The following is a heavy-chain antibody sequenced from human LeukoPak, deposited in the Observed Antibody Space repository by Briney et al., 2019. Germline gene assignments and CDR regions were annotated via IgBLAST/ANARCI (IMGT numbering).Heavy chain of an antibody. CDR2: ISGSGAAT. D-gene: IGHD2-15*01. CDR1: GFTFSSYA. CDR3: ATRSGTFYPDYFDY. J-gene: IGHJ4*02. Sequence: QPGGSLRLSCAASGFTFSSYAMNWVRQAPGKGLEWVSGISGSGAATYYADPLKGRFTISRDNSKNTLYLQMNSLRAEDTALYYCATRSGTFYPDYFDYWGQGILVTVSS. V-gene: IGHV3-23*01.